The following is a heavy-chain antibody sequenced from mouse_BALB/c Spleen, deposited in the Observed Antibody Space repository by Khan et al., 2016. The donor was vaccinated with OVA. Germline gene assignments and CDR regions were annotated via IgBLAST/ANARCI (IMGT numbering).Heavy chain of an antibody. CDR1: GYSITSDYA. J-gene: IGHJ2*01. V-gene: IGHV3-2*02. Sequence: QLEESGPGLVNPSQSLSLTCTVTGYSITSDYAWNWIRQFPGNKLEWMGYISYSGRTSYNPSLKSRISITRDTSKNQVFLQLNSVTTADTATYFCARSVTITTVVATDFDYWGQGTTLTVSS. D-gene: IGHD1-1*01. CDR2: ISYSGRT. CDR3: ARSVTITTVVATDFDY.